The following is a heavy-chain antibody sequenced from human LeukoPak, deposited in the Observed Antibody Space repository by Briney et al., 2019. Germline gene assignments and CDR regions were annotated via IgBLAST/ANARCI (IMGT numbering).Heavy chain of an antibody. CDR3: ARGERAIAAAGRLHY. D-gene: IGHD6-13*01. CDR2: INPNSGGT. Sequence: ASVKVSCKASGHTFTGYYMHWVRQAPGQGLEWMGWINPNSGGTNYAQKFQGRVTMTRDTSISTAYMELSRLRSDDTAVYYCARGERAIAAAGRLHYWGQGTLVTVSS. J-gene: IGHJ4*02. CDR1: GHTFTGYY. V-gene: IGHV1-2*02.